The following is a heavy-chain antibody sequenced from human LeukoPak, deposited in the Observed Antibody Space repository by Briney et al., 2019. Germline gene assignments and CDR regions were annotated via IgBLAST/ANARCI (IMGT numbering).Heavy chain of an antibody. CDR3: ARQKGIVGATSY. CDR1: GGSISSSSYY. D-gene: IGHD1-26*01. V-gene: IGHV4-39*01. Sequence: SETLSLTCTVSGGSISSSSYYWGWIRQPPGKGLAWLGSIYYSGRTYYNPSPKSRVAISVDTSKNQFSLKLSSVTAADTAVYYCARQKGIVGATSYWGQGTLVTVSS. CDR2: IYYSGRT. J-gene: IGHJ4*02.